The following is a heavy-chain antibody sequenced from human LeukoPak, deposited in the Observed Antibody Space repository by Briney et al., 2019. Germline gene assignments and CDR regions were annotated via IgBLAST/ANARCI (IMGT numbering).Heavy chain of an antibody. Sequence: GESLKISCKGSGYSFTSYWIGWVRPMPGKGLEWMGTIYPGDSDTKYSPSFQGQVTISADKSISTAYLQWSSLKASDTAMYYCARGGGGQQLVHRRWFDPWGQGTLVTVSS. V-gene: IGHV5-51*01. D-gene: IGHD6-13*01. J-gene: IGHJ5*02. CDR2: IYPGDSDT. CDR3: ARGGGGQQLVHRRWFDP. CDR1: GYSFTSYW.